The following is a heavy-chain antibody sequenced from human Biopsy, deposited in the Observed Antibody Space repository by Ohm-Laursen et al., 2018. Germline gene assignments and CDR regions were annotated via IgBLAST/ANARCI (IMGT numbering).Heavy chain of an antibody. CDR2: IIPKVDII. V-gene: IGHV1-69*04. CDR1: EDTFSNYA. D-gene: IGHD1-26*01. Sequence: ASVKVSCKVSEDTFSNYAVSWVRQAPGQGPEWLGRIIPKVDIISYAPKFQGRVTISADPSTATVYMALSSLRFEDTAISYCGGVGPRFLVGATGLDYWGQGTPVAVSS. J-gene: IGHJ4*02. CDR3: GGVGPRFLVGATGLDY.